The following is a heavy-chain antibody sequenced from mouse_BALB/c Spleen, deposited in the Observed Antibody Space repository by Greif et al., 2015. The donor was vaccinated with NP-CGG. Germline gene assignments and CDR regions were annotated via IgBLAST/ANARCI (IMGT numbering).Heavy chain of an antibody. CDR2: INSNGGST. CDR3: AGGGATVFDY. CDR1: GFTFSSHY. D-gene: IGHD1-1*01. Sequence: EVKVEESGGGLVKLGGSLKLPCAASGFTFSSHYMPWVRQTPEKRLELVAAINSNGGSTYYPDTVKGRFTISRDNAKNTLYLQMSSLKSEDTALYCCAGGGATVFDYWGQSTTLTISS. V-gene: IGHV5-6-2*01. J-gene: IGHJ2*01.